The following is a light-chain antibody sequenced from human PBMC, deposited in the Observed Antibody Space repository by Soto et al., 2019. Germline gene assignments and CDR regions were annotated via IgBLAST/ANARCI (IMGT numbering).Light chain of an antibody. CDR2: GAS. CDR1: QSVSSSY. CDR3: QQYGSCPHT. V-gene: IGKV3-20*01. Sequence: EIVLTQSPGTLSLSPGERATLSCRASQSVSSSYLAWSQHKPGQAPRHLIYGASSRATGIPDRFSGSGSGTDYPLPISRLEPEDFAVYYCQQYGSCPHTCGQRTKLESK. J-gene: IGKJ2*01.